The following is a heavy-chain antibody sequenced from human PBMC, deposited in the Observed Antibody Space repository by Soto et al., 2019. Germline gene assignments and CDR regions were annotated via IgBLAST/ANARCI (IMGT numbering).Heavy chain of an antibody. Sequence: XESLKISCKGSGYSFTSYWIGWVRQMPGKGLEWMGIIYPGDSDTRYSPSFQGQVTISADKSISTAYLQWSSLKASDTAMYYCARPGRVGAPYYGMDVWGQGTTVTVSS. CDR1: GYSFTSYW. V-gene: IGHV5-51*01. CDR2: IYPGDSDT. D-gene: IGHD1-26*01. J-gene: IGHJ6*02. CDR3: ARPGRVGAPYYGMDV.